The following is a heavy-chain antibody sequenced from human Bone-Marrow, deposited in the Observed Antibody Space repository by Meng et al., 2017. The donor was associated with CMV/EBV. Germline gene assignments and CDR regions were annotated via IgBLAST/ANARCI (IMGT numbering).Heavy chain of an antibody. CDR2: IKQEGSDK. V-gene: IGHV3-7*01. Sequence: GESLKISCAASGFTLSSHWMSWVRQAPGEGLGWVANIKQEGSDKCYVDSVKGRFTISRDNAKNSLYLQMNSLRAEDTAVYYCARLNSGDSYEFDYWGQGTLVTVSS. CDR3: ARLNSGDSYEFDY. J-gene: IGHJ4*02. D-gene: IGHD5-18*01. CDR1: GFTLSSHW.